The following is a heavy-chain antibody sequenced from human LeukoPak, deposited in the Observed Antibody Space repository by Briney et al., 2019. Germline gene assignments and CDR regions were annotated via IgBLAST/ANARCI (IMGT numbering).Heavy chain of an antibody. CDR2: INPNSGGT. V-gene: IGHV1-2*02. D-gene: IGHD3-10*01. Sequence: ASVKVSCKASGYTFTGYYMHWVRHAPGQGLEWMGWINPNSGGTNYAQKFQGRVTMTRDTSNTTTYMELSRLRSDDTAVYYCARGEGYYGSGFDYWGQGTLVSVSS. CDR3: ARGEGYYGSGFDY. CDR1: GYTFTGYY. J-gene: IGHJ4*02.